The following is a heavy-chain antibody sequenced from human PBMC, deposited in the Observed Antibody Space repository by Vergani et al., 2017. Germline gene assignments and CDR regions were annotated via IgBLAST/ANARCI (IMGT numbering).Heavy chain of an antibody. J-gene: IGHJ1*01. CDR1: GYTFTGYY. V-gene: IGHV1-2*02. Sequence: QVQLVQSGAEVKKPGASVKVSCKASGYTFTGYYMHWVRQAPGEGLEWMGWINPNSGGTNYAQKFQGRVTMTRDTSISTAYMELGRLRSDDTAVYYCARDLKRVAAAVLYIQHWGQGTLVTVSS. CDR3: ARDLKRVAAAVLYIQH. D-gene: IGHD6-13*01. CDR2: INPNSGGT.